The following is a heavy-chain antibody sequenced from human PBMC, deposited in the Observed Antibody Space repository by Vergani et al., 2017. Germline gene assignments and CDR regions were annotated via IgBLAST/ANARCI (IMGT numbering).Heavy chain of an antibody. D-gene: IGHD3-3*01. J-gene: IGHJ6*02. CDR3: ARRDITIFGVVIIRGYYYYGMDV. CDR1: GFTFSSYG. Sequence: QVQLVESGGGVVQPGRSLRLSCVASGFTFSSYGIHWVRQAPGKGLEWVAVISYDASKKFYADSVKGRFTISRDNSKNTLYLQMNSLRPEDTAVYYCARRDITIFGVVIIRGYYYYGMDVWGQGTTVTVSS. V-gene: IGHV3-30*03. CDR2: ISYDASKK.